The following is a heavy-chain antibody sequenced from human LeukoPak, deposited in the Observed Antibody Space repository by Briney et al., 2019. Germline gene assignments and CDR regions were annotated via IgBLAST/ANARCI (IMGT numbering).Heavy chain of an antibody. CDR3: VKDQWQGYFDWSQSYSGAFDI. Sequence: GESLKISCAASGFTFSSYAMSWVRQAPGKGLEWVSAISGSGGSTYYADSVKGRFTISRDNSKNTLYLQMNSLRAEDTAVYYCVKDQWQGYFDWSQSYSGAFDIWGQGTMVTVSS. J-gene: IGHJ3*02. CDR2: ISGSGGST. D-gene: IGHD3-9*01. CDR1: GFTFSSYA. V-gene: IGHV3-23*01.